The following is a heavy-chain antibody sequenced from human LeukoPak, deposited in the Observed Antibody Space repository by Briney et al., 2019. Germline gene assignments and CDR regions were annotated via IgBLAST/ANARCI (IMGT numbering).Heavy chain of an antibody. Sequence: SETLSLTCTVSGGSISSYYWSWIRQPPGKGLEWIGYIYYSGSTNYNPSLKSRVTISVDTSKNQFSLELSSVTAADTAVYYCARRSGVGQAFDIWGQGTMVTVSS. V-gene: IGHV4-59*08. CDR3: ARRSGVGQAFDI. CDR2: IYYSGST. CDR1: GGSISSYY. J-gene: IGHJ3*02. D-gene: IGHD1-26*01.